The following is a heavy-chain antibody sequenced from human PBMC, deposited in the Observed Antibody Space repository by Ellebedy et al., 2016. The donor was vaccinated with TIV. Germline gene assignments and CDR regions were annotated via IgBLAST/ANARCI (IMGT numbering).Heavy chain of an antibody. CDR2: INSRSDTI. Sequence: GGSLRLSCAASGFTFNSYAMSWVRQAPGKGLEWVSHINSRSDTISYADSVKGRFIISRDIAENSLHLQMNSLRAEDTAVYYCTRDPDGVYDFDYWGQGILVTVSS. CDR1: GFTFNSYA. CDR3: TRDPDGVYDFDY. V-gene: IGHV3-48*04. J-gene: IGHJ4*02. D-gene: IGHD5/OR15-5a*01.